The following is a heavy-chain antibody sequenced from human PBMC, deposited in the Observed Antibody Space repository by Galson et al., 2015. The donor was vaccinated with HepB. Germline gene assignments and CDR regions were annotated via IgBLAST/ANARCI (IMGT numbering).Heavy chain of an antibody. J-gene: IGHJ6*02. CDR1: GGTFSSYT. CDR2: IIPILGIA. CDR3: ARGEWGPGADYGMDV. D-gene: IGHD3-16*01. V-gene: IGHV1-69*02. Sequence: SVKVSCKASGGTFSSYTISWVRQAPGQGLEWMGRIIPILGIANYAQKFQGRVTITADKSTSTAYMELSSLRSEDTAVHYCARGEWGPGADYGMDVWGQGTMVTVSS.